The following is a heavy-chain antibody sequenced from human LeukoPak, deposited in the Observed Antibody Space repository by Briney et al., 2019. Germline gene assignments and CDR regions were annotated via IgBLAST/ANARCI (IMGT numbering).Heavy chain of an antibody. CDR1: GFTFSNAW. V-gene: IGHV3-15*01. D-gene: IGHD3-3*01. Sequence: GGSLRLSCAAPGFTFSNAWMSWVRQAPGKGLEWVGRIKSKTDGGTTDYAAPVKGRFTISRDDSKNTLYLQMNSLKTEDTAVYYCTTYEYYYYGMDVWGQGTTVTVSS. CDR2: IKSKTDGGTT. CDR3: TTYEYYYYGMDV. J-gene: IGHJ6*02.